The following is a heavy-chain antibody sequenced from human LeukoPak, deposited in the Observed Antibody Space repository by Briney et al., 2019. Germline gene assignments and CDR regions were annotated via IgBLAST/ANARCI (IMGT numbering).Heavy chain of an antibody. D-gene: IGHD2-21*01. CDR2: SRSKTNRYTA. Sequence: GGSLRLSCAASGFTFSDHYLDWVRQAPGKGLEWVGRSRSKTNRYTAQYAASVKGRFTISRDDSKNSLYLQMNSLKTEDTAVYYCAKEIGAIGLPAFDHWGQGTLVTVSS. CDR1: GFTFSDHY. J-gene: IGHJ4*02. CDR3: AKEIGAIGLPAFDH. V-gene: IGHV3-72*01.